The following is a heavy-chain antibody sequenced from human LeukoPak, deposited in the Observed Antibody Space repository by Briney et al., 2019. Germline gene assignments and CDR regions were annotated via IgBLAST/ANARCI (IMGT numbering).Heavy chain of an antibody. V-gene: IGHV3-21*01. CDR3: ARVGYFDWGRDDVFDI. Sequence: GGSLRLSCAASGFTFSSYSINWVRQAPGKGLEWVSSISSSSSYIYYADSVKGRFTISRDNAKNSLYLQMNSLRAEDTAVYYCARVGYFDWGRDDVFDIWGQGTMVTVSS. J-gene: IGHJ3*02. CDR2: ISSSSSYI. D-gene: IGHD3-9*01. CDR1: GFTFSSYS.